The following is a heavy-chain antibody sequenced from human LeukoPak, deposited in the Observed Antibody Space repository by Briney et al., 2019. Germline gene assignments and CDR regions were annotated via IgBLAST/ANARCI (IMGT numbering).Heavy chain of an antibody. J-gene: IGHJ3*02. D-gene: IGHD4-11*01. V-gene: IGHV4-34*01. CDR3: ARGHSAYDAFDI. CDR1: GGSFSGYY. CDR2: INHSGST. Sequence: SETLSLTCAVYGGSFSGYYWSWIRQPPGKGLEWIGGINHSGSTNYNPSLKSRVTISVDTSKNQFSLKLSSVTAADTAVYYCARGHSAYDAFDIWGQGTMVTDSS.